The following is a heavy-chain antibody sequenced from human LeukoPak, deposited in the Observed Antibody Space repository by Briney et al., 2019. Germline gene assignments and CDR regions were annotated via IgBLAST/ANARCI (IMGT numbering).Heavy chain of an antibody. V-gene: IGHV3-49*03. Sequence: GGSLRLSCTASGFTFGDYAMSWFRQAPGKGLEWVGFIRSKAYGGTTEYAASVKGRFTISRDNAKNSLYLQMNNLRAEDTAVYFCARGGGLDVWGQGATVTVSS. CDR2: IRSKAYGGTT. CDR1: GFTFGDYA. CDR3: ARGGGLDV. J-gene: IGHJ6*02. D-gene: IGHD3-16*01.